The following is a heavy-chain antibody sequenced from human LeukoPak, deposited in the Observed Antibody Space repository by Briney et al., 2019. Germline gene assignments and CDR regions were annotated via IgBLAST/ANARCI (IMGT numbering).Heavy chain of an antibody. J-gene: IGHJ4*02. CDR1: GFTFSNAW. V-gene: IGHV3-15*01. CDR2: IKSKTDGGTT. D-gene: IGHD6-19*01. Sequence: GGSLRLSCAASGFTFSNAWMSWVRQAPGKGLEWVGRIKSKTDGGTTDYAAPVKGRFTISRDHSKNTLYLQMKSLKTEGTAVYYCTTTAGTSPFDYWGQGTLVTVSS. CDR3: TTTAGTSPFDY.